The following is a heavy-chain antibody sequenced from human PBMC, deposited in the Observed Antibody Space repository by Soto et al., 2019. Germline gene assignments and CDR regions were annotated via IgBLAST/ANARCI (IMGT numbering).Heavy chain of an antibody. V-gene: IGHV4-59*01. D-gene: IGHD1-1*01. CDR1: GGSISSYY. Sequence: TSETLSLTCTVSGGSISSYYWSWIRQPPGKGLEWIGYIYYSGSTNYNPSLKSRVTISVDTSKNQFSLKLSSVTAADTAAYYCARGERDYYYYYYMDVWGKGTTVTVSS. CDR3: ARGERDYYYYYYMDV. J-gene: IGHJ6*03. CDR2: IYYSGST.